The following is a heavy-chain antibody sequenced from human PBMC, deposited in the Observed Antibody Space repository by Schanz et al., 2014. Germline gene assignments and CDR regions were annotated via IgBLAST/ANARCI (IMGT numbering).Heavy chain of an antibody. CDR2: ISSSGSYI. CDR3: AKGMGYCSGGTCYDYYYYGLDV. J-gene: IGHJ6*02. V-gene: IGHV3-21*04. D-gene: IGHD2-15*01. CDR1: EFTFSSYK. Sequence: EVQLVESGGGLVKPGGSLRLSCEASEFTFSSYKMNWVRQAPGKGLEWVSSISSSGSYIHYADSVKGRFTISRDNAKNSLYLQMNSLSADDADLFYCAKGMGYCSGGTCYDYYYYGLDVWGQGTAVTVSS.